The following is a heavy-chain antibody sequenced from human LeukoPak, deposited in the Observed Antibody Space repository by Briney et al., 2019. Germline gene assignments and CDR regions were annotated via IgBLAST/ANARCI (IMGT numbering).Heavy chain of an antibody. D-gene: IGHD6-19*01. CDR1: GFTFSTYS. Sequence: GGSLRLSCAASGFTFSTYSMNWVRQAPGKGLEWVSFVRYDGKNQYYADSVKGQFTISRDNSKSTLNLQMNSLRPEDTAVYYCAKSQVTGWYDFDYWGQGTLVIVSS. V-gene: IGHV3-30*02. J-gene: IGHJ4*02. CDR2: VRYDGKNQ. CDR3: AKSQVTGWYDFDY.